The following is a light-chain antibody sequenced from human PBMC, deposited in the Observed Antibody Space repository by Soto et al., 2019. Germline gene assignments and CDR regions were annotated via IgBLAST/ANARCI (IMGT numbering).Light chain of an antibody. CDR3: QHYNNWPPLSP. Sequence: EIVMTQSPATLSVSPGERATLSCRASQTIGNDLGWYQQKPGRPPRLLIYGASIRATGIPPRFSGSGSGTEFTLTISSLHSEDFAVYYCQHYNNWPPLSPLGQGTKLRSN. CDR2: GAS. CDR1: QTIGND. V-gene: IGKV3-15*01. J-gene: IGKJ2*01.